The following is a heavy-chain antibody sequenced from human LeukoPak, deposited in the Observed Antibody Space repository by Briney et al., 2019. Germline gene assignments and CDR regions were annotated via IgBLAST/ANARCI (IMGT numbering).Heavy chain of an antibody. D-gene: IGHD3-9*01. Sequence: ASVKVSCKASGYTFTNYDINWVRQATGQGLEWLGWMNPDTGNTGSAQKFQGRVTMTRNTSISTAYMELSSLRSDDTAVYYCARSPTRYYDIWTGYYNIWFDPWGQGTLVTVSS. CDR2: MNPDTGNT. J-gene: IGHJ5*02. CDR3: ARSPTRYYDIWTGYYNIWFDP. V-gene: IGHV1-8*01. CDR1: GYTFTNYD.